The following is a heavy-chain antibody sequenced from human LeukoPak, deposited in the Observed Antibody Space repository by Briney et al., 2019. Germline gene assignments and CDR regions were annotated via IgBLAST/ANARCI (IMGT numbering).Heavy chain of an antibody. V-gene: IGHV4-59*05. J-gene: IGHJ4*02. CDR3: ARHRAGVFDY. Sequence: SETLSLTCTVSGGSISSYYWSWIRQPPGKGLEWIGSIYYSGSTYYNPSLKSRVTISVDTSKNQFSLKLSSVTAADTAVYYCARHRAGVFDYWGQGTLVTVSS. CDR1: GGSISSYY. CDR2: IYYSGST. D-gene: IGHD3-10*01.